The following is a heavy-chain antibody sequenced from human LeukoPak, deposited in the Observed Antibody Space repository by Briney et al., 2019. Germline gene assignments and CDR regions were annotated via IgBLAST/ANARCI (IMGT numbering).Heavy chain of an antibody. Sequence: QPGRSLRLSCAASGCTFSNYGMHWIRQAPGKGLEWVAVIWSDGSNKYYADSVKGRFTISRDNSKNTLYLQMNSLRAEDTAVYYCARGGELGVWDWFDPWGQGTLVTVSS. J-gene: IGHJ5*02. CDR3: ARGGELGVWDWFDP. D-gene: IGHD3-16*01. CDR1: GCTFSNYG. V-gene: IGHV3-33*01. CDR2: IWSDGSNK.